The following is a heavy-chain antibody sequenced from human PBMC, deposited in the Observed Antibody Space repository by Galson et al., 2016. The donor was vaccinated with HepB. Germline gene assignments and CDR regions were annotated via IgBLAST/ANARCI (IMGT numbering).Heavy chain of an antibody. CDR1: GFTFSSYA. V-gene: IGHV3-23*01. CDR2: ISGSGGTT. CDR3: AKVFLVGTADAYDI. D-gene: IGHD5-12*01. Sequence: SLRLSCAASGFTFSSYAMSWVRQAPGKGLEWVSVISGSGGTTHYADSVKGRFTISRDNSKNTLYVQRNSLTAEDTAIYYCAKVFLVGTADAYDIWGQGTMVIVSS. J-gene: IGHJ3*02.